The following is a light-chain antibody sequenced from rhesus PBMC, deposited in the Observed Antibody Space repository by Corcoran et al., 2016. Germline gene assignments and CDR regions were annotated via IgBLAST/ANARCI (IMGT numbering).Light chain of an antibody. CDR1: QGISTH. J-gene: IGKJ3*01. CDR3: QQHYTYPFT. Sequence: DIQMTQSPSSLSASVGDTVTINCWASQGISTHLNWYQQKTGSAPKVLIYAASSLQSGVPSRFSGSGSWTDFTLTIRTLQPEDFAIYYCQQHYTYPFTFGPWTKLDIK. V-gene: IGKV1-28*02. CDR2: AAS.